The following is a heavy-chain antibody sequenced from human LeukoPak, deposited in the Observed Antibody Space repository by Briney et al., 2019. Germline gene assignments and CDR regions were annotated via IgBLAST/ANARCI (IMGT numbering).Heavy chain of an antibody. CDR1: GYTFAAYY. CDR3: AYGLALTGWFDP. V-gene: IGHV1-69*05. Sequence: GASVKVSCKASGYTFAAYYIHWVRQAPGQGLEWMGRNIPLFGTPNSAQKFQGRVTITTDESTSTAYMELSSLRSEDTAVYYCAYGLALTGWFDPWGQGTLVTVSS. CDR2: NIPLFGTP. D-gene: IGHD3/OR15-3a*01. J-gene: IGHJ5*02.